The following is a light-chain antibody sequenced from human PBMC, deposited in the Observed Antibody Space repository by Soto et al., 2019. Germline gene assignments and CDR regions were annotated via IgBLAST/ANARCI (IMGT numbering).Light chain of an antibody. CDR2: GAS. CDR3: QQYNKWPQT. V-gene: IGKV3-15*01. Sequence: IVMTQSPATVPLSPLEGFTVSFRASQSVSIDLAWYQQKPGQAPRLLIYGASTRATDIPPSFTGSGSGTEFTLTISSLQSEDIAVYYCQQYNKWPQTFGQGTKVDIK. CDR1: QSVSID. J-gene: IGKJ1*01.